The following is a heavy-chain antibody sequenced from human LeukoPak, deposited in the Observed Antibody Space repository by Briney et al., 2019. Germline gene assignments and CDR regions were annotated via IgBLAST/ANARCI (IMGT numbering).Heavy chain of an antibody. Sequence: SVKVSCKASGFTFTRSAIQWVRQARGQRLEWIGWIVVGSGNTNYAQKFRERVTITRDMSTSTAYMELSSLRSEDTAVYYCAADSRYCDGDCYDYWGQGTLVTVSS. CDR2: IVVGSGNT. D-gene: IGHD2-21*01. CDR3: AADSRYCDGDCYDY. J-gene: IGHJ4*02. V-gene: IGHV1-58*02. CDR1: GFTFTRSA.